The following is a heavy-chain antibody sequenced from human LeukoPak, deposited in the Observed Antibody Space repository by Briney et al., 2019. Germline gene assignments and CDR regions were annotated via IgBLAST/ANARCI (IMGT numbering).Heavy chain of an antibody. Sequence: SETLSLTCAVYGGSFSGYYWSWIRQPPGKGLEWIGEINHSGSTNYNPSLKSRVAISVDTSKNQFSLKLSSVTAADTAVYYCARGKYSYGYWGKGTLVTVSS. CDR1: GGSFSGYY. D-gene: IGHD5-18*01. J-gene: IGHJ4*02. V-gene: IGHV4-34*01. CDR3: ARGKYSYGY. CDR2: INHSGST.